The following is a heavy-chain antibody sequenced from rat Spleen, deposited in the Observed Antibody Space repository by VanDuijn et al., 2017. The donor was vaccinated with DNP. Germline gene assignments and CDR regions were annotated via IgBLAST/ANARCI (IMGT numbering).Heavy chain of an antibody. J-gene: IGHJ2*01. CDR1: GFTFSNYG. D-gene: IGHD1-10*01. CDR2: INYDGSST. Sequence: EVQLVESGGGLVQPGRSLKVSCAASGFTFSNYGMAWVRQAPKKGLEWVAYINYDGSSTYYRDSVKGRFTISRDNAKSTLYLQMDSLRSEDTATYYCTTGQLLDYWGQGVMVTVSS. CDR3: TTGQLLDY. V-gene: IGHV5-29*01.